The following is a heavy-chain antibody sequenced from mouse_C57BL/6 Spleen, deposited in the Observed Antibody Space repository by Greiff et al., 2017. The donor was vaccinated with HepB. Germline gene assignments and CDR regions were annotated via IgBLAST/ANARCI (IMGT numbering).Heavy chain of an antibody. CDR1: GYSITSGYY. Sequence: DVQLQESGPGLVKPSQSLSLTCSVTGYSITSGYYWNWIRQFPGNKLEWMGYISYDGSNNYNPSLKNRISITRDTSKNQFFLKLNSVTTEDTATYYCASYGYVLYYYAMDYWGQGTSVTVSS. V-gene: IGHV3-6*01. CDR2: ISYDGSN. J-gene: IGHJ4*01. D-gene: IGHD2-2*01. CDR3: ASYGYVLYYYAMDY.